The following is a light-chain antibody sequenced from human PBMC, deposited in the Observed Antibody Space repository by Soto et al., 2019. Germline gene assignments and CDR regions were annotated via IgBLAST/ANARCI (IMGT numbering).Light chain of an antibody. CDR3: QQRGGWPLT. CDR1: QGVGRF. CDR2: DAS. Sequence: EIVLTQSPATLSLSPGERAALSCRASQGVGRFLAWYQQKPGQAPRLLIYDASNRATGIPARFSGSGSVTDFPLAIDTLEPEDFAVYYCQQRGGWPLTFGGGTKVEIK. V-gene: IGKV3-11*01. J-gene: IGKJ4*01.